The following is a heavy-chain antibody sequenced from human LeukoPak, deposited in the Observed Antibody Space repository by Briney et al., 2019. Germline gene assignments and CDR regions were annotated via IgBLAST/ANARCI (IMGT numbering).Heavy chain of an antibody. CDR2: ISSSSSYI. V-gene: IGHV3-21*01. Sequence: PGGSLRLSCAASGFTFSSYAMSWVRQAPGKGLEWVSSISSSSSYIYYADSVKGRFTISRDNAKNSLYLQMNSLRAEDTAVYYCARRDSSSSGENYWGQGTLVTVSS. CDR3: ARRDSSSSGENY. J-gene: IGHJ4*02. CDR1: GFTFSSYA. D-gene: IGHD6-6*01.